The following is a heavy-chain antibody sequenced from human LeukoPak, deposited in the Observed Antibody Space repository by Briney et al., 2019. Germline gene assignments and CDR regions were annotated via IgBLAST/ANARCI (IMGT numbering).Heavy chain of an antibody. J-gene: IGHJ3*02. CDR2: ISYDGSNK. Sequence: GGSLRLSCAASGFTFSSYGMHWVRQAPGKGLEWVAVISYDGSNKYYADSVKGRFTISRDNSKNTLYLQMNSLRAEDTAVYYCAKDLRERWLQFGDAFDIWGQGTMVTVSS. D-gene: IGHD5-24*01. V-gene: IGHV3-30*18. CDR1: GFTFSSYG. CDR3: AKDLRERWLQFGDAFDI.